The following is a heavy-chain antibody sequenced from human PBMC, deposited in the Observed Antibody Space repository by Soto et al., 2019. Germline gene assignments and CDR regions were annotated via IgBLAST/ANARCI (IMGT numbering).Heavy chain of an antibody. J-gene: IGHJ1*01. Sequence: GESLKISCESSGSTFANYLLGCVRQVPWKGLEWLALIYPSASRTIYSPSFQGQVTISADKSISTAYLQWTSLKASDTAIYYCLKLKYSTSVRYLQNWGQGTKVTVSS. CDR2: IYPSASRT. D-gene: IGHD6-6*01. CDR1: GSTFANYL. CDR3: LKLKYSTSVRYLQN. V-gene: IGHV5-51*01.